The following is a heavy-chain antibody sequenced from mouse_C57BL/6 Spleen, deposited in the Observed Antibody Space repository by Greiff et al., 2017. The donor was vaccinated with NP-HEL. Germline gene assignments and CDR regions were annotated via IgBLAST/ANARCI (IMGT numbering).Heavy chain of an antibody. CDR1: GYTFTSYW. J-gene: IGHJ2*01. CDR3: ASYVDY. V-gene: IGHV1-50*01. CDR2: IDPSDSYT. D-gene: IGHD6-5*01. Sequence: QVQLQQPGAELLKPGASVKLSCTASGYTFTSYWMQWVKQRPGQGLEWIGEIDPSDSYTNYNQKFKGKATLTVDTSSSTAYMQLSSLTSEDSAVYYCASYVDYWGQGTTLTVSS.